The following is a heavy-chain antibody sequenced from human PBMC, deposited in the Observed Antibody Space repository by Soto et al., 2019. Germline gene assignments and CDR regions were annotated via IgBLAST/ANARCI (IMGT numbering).Heavy chain of an antibody. CDR3: ARGAMANFDY. CDR2: FIAMLGTP. V-gene: IGHV1-69*13. CDR1: GGTFGSHG. D-gene: IGHD5-18*01. Sequence: SVKVSCKASGGTFGSHGIAWLRQAPGQGLEWMGGFIAMLGTPTYAKKVQGRATITADESLTSSYLELRSLRSEDTAVYFCARGAMANFDYWGQGTVVTVSS. J-gene: IGHJ4*02.